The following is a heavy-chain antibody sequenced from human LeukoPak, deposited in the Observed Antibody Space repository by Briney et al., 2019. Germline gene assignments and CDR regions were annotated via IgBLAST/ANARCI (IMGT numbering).Heavy chain of an antibody. CDR2: ISGSGGST. CDR1: GFTFSSYA. Sequence: GGSLRLSCAASGFTFSSYAMSWVRQAPGKGLEWVSAISGSGGSTYYADSVKGRFTISRDSSKNTLYLQMNSLRAEDTAVYYCAKGLRPITMIVVVIPIDAFDIWGQGTMVTVSS. J-gene: IGHJ3*02. V-gene: IGHV3-23*01. D-gene: IGHD3-22*01. CDR3: AKGLRPITMIVVVIPIDAFDI.